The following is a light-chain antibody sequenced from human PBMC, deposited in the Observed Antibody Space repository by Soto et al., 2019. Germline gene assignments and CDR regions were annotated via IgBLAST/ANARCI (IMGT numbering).Light chain of an antibody. Sequence: DIQMTQSPSSLSASVGDRVTITCRASPDISNSLAWYQQKPGKVPKVLIYAASILQSGVPARFSGSGSGTDFTLTISSLQPEDVATYYCQKYNSAPLTFGGGTKVEI. CDR1: PDISNS. CDR2: AAS. J-gene: IGKJ4*01. V-gene: IGKV1-27*01. CDR3: QKYNSAPLT.